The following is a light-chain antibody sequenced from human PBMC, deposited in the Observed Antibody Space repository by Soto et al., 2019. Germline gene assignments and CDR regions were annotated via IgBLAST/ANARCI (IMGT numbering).Light chain of an antibody. J-gene: IGKJ1*01. CDR1: QSISSW. CDR3: QQDNSYWT. Sequence: DIQMTQSPSTLSASVGDRVTITCRASQSISSWLAWYQQKPGKAPKLLIYKASSLESGVPSRFSGSGSGTEFTLTMSSLQPDDFATYYCQQDNSYWTFGQGTKVEIK. CDR2: KAS. V-gene: IGKV1-5*03.